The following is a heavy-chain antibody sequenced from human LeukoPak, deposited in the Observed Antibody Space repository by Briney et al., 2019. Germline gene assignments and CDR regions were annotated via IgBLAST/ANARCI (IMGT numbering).Heavy chain of an antibody. V-gene: IGHV3-30*14. Sequence: GGSLRLSCAASGFTFSSYAMHWVRQAPGKGLEWVAVISYDGSNKYYADSVKGRFTISRDNSKNTLYLQMNSLRAEDTAVYYCARSYYRRYFDYWGQGTLVTVSS. CDR3: ARSYYRRYFDY. J-gene: IGHJ4*02. D-gene: IGHD1-26*01. CDR1: GFTFSSYA. CDR2: ISYDGSNK.